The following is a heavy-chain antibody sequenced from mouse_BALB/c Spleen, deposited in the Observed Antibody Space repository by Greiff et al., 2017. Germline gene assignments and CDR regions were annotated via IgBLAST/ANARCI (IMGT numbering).Heavy chain of an antibody. CDR3: AKPFITTALDY. CDR2: IWGDGST. D-gene: IGHD1-2*01. Sequence: QVQLQQSGPGLVAPSQSLSITCTVSGFSLTNSGVHWVRQSPGKGLEWLGVIWGDGSTNYNSAFKSRLSISKDNSKSQVFLKMNSLQTDDTARYYCAKPFITTALDYWGQGTTLTVSS. V-gene: IGHV2-6-6*01. J-gene: IGHJ2*01. CDR1: GFSLTNSG.